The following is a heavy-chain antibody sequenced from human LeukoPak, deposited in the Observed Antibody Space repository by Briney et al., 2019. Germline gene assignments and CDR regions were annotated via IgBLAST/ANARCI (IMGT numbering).Heavy chain of an antibody. CDR1: GFTFSSYG. CDR2: ISYDGSNK. V-gene: IGHV3-30*18. Sequence: GGSLRLSCAASGFTFSSYGMHWVRQAPGKGLEWVAVISYDGSNKYYADSVKGRFTISRDNSKNTLYLQMNSLRAEDTAVYCCAKDRGYDFWSGYYLDYWGQGTLVTVSS. J-gene: IGHJ4*02. D-gene: IGHD3-3*01. CDR3: AKDRGYDFWSGYYLDY.